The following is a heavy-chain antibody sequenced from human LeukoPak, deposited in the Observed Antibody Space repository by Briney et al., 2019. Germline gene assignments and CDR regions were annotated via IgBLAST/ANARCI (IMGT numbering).Heavy chain of an antibody. D-gene: IGHD4-11*01. CDR2: ISSSGTTI. Sequence: GGSLRLSCAASGFTFSDYYMSWIRQAPGKGLERLSYISSSGTTIYYTDSVKGRFTISRDNAKNSLYLQMNSLRAEDTAVYYCARGIRQYAKSYFDYWGQGTLVTVSS. CDR3: ARGIRQYAKSYFDY. V-gene: IGHV3-11*01. J-gene: IGHJ4*02. CDR1: GFTFSDYY.